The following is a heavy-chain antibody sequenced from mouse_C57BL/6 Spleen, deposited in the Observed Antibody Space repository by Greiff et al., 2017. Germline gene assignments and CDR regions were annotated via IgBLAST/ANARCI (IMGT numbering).Heavy chain of an antibody. J-gene: IGHJ4*01. D-gene: IGHD2-4*01. CDR1: GYSFTGYF. CDR2: INPYNGDT. Sequence: VQLKQSGPELVKPGDSVKISCKASGYSFTGYFLNWVLQSHGKSLEWIGRINPYNGDTFYTQKFKGKSTLSVDKSSRTAHMELRRLTSEDSAVYYGARCYDYDVGAMDYGGQGTSVTVSS. CDR3: ARCYDYDVGAMDY. V-gene: IGHV1-20*01.